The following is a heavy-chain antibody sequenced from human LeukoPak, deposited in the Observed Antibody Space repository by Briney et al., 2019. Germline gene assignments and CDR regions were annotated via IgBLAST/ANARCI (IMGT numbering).Heavy chain of an antibody. Sequence: GASVKVSCKASGGTFSSYAISWVRQAPGQGLEWMGGIIPIFGTANYAQKFQGRVTITADESTSTAYMELSSLRSEDTAVYYCARGLESSGWYGMDVWGQGATIIVSS. V-gene: IGHV1-69*13. CDR3: ARGLESSGWYGMDV. CDR1: GGTFSSYA. J-gene: IGHJ6*02. D-gene: IGHD6-19*01. CDR2: IIPIFGTA.